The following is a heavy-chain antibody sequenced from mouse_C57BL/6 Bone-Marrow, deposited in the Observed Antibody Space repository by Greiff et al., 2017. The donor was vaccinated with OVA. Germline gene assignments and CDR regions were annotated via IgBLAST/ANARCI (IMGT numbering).Heavy chain of an antibody. J-gene: IGHJ4*01. CDR2: IHPNSGST. CDR1: GYTFTSYW. CDR3: ASLVGYAMDY. D-gene: IGHD1-1*02. Sequence: QVQLQQPGAELVKPGASVKLSCKASGYTFTSYWMHWVKQRPGQGLEWIGMIHPNSGSTNYNEKFKSKATLTVDKSSSTAYMQLSSLTPEDSAVYYCASLVGYAMDYWGQGTSVTVSS. V-gene: IGHV1-64*01.